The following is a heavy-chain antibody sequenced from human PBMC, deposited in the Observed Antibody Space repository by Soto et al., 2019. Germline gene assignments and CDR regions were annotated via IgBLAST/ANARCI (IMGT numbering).Heavy chain of an antibody. CDR3: AKGGSSWYDLYYYYYPMDV. CDR2: ISGSGSST. V-gene: IGHV3-23*01. Sequence: EVQLLESGGGLVQPGGSLRLSCAASGFTFSSYAMHWVRQTPGKGLEWISTISGSGSSTYYADSVKGRFTISRGSSKKPLYLHLNRLRADDTAVYYCAKGGSSWYDLYYYYYPMDVWGQGTTVTVSS. J-gene: IGHJ6*02. D-gene: IGHD6-13*01. CDR1: GFTFSSYA.